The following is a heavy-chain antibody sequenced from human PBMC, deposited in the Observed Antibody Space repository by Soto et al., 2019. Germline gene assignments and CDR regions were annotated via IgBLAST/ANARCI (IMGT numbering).Heavy chain of an antibody. V-gene: IGHV1-69*06. CDR1: GGTFSSYA. D-gene: IGHD3-16*01. CDR3: AGVTVDTKLWGRYYYYGMDV. CDR2: IIPIFGTA. J-gene: IGHJ6*02. Sequence: SVKVSCKASGGTFSSYAISWVRQAPGQGLEWMGGIIPIFGTANYAQKFQGRVTITADKSTSTAYMEPSSLRSEDTAVYYCAGVTVDTKLWGRYYYYGMDVWGQGTTVTVSS.